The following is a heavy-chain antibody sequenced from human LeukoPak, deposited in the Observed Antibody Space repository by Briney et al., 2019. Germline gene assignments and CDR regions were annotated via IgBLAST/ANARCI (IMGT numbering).Heavy chain of an antibody. CDR2: IYHSGST. CDR1: GYSISSGYY. Sequence: SETLSLTCAVSGYSISSGYYWGWIRQPPGKGLEWIGSIYHSGSTYYNPSLKSRVTISVDNSKNQFSLKLSSVTAADTAVYYCARTKFLEWLQFNWFDPWGQGTLVTVSS. J-gene: IGHJ5*02. V-gene: IGHV4-38-2*01. CDR3: ARTKFLEWLQFNWFDP. D-gene: IGHD3-3*01.